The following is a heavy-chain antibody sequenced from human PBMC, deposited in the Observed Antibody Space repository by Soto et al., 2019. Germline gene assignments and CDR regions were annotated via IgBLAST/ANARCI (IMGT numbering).Heavy chain of an antibody. J-gene: IGHJ4*02. CDR1: GGSISSGRYH. CDR3: ARVEGSSYYFRHDC. CDR2: IYYSGSS. Sequence: PSGTRSLTWTVSGGSISSGRYHWSWNRQHPGKGLEWIGNIYYSGSSYYNPSLKSRATISIETSKDQFSLRLGSVTAADTAVYYCARVEGSSYYFRHDCWGRGTLVTVSS. D-gene: IGHD1-26*01. V-gene: IGHV4-31*02.